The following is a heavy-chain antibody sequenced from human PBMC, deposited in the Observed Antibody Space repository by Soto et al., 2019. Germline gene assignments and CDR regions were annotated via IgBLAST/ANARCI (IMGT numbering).Heavy chain of an antibody. V-gene: IGHV3-21*01. D-gene: IGHD5-12*01. Sequence: GGSLRLSCAASGFTFSSYSMNWVRQAPGKGLEWVSSISSSSSYIYYADSVKGRFTISRDNAKNSLYLQMNSLRAEDKAVYYCARDRAGWLRKAPNYYYGMDVWGQGTTVTVSS. CDR2: ISSSSSYI. J-gene: IGHJ6*02. CDR1: GFTFSSYS. CDR3: ARDRAGWLRKAPNYYYGMDV.